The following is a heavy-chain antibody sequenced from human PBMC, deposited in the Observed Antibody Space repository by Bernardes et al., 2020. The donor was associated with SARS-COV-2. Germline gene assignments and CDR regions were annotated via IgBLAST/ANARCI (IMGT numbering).Heavy chain of an antibody. CDR2: ISSSGSTI. V-gene: IGHV3-11*01. J-gene: IGHJ4*02. D-gene: IGHD3-22*01. CDR1: GFTFSDYY. CDR3: ARVEGNYYDSSGYPYY. Sequence: GGSLRLSCAASGFTFSDYYMSWIRQAPGKGLEWVSYISSSGSTIYYADSVKGRFTISRDNAKNSLYLQMNSLRAEDTAVYYCARVEGNYYDSSGYPYYWGQGTLVTVSS.